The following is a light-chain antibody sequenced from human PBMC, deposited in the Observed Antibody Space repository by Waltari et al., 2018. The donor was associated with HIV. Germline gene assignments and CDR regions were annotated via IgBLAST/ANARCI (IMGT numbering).Light chain of an antibody. CDR1: QSVSSN. CDR3: QQYNNWPPT. CDR2: GAS. J-gene: IGKJ2*01. V-gene: IGKV3-15*01. Sequence: EIVMTQSPATLSVSPGERATLSCRASQSVSSNLAWYQQKPGQAPGLLIYGASTRATGIPARFSGSGSGTEFTLTINSLQSEDFAVYYCQQYNNWPPTFGQGTKLEIK.